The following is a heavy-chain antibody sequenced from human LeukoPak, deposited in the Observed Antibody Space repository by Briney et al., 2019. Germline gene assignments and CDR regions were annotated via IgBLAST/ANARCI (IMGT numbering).Heavy chain of an antibody. D-gene: IGHD3-10*01. CDR2: IYPGDSDT. V-gene: IGHV5-51*01. Sequence: KVSCKASGYTFTNYWISWVRQMPGKGLQWMGIIYPGDSDTRYSPSFQGQVTISADKSISTAYLQWSSLKASDTAMYYCARRVITMVRDTTSNWFDPWGQGTLVTVSS. CDR3: ARRVITMVRDTTSNWFDP. CDR1: GYTFTNYW. J-gene: IGHJ5*02.